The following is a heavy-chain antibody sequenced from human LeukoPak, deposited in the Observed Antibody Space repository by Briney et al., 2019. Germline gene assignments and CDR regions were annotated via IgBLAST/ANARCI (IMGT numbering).Heavy chain of an antibody. J-gene: IGHJ6*03. Sequence: PSETLSLTCTVSGDSMSGFYGSWIRQPAGKGLQWIGCISTSGSTNYNPSLKSRVTMSVDRSTNEFSLTVRSVTAADTALYYCSRRLPSYGDYVDYYFYMDVWGKGTTVTVPS. V-gene: IGHV4-4*07. CDR2: ISTSGST. CDR1: GDSMSGFY. CDR3: SRRLPSYGDYVDYYFYMDV. D-gene: IGHD4-17*01.